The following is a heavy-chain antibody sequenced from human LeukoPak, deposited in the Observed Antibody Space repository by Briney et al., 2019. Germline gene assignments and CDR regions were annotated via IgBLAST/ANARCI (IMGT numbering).Heavy chain of an antibody. Sequence: PGGSLRLSCAASGFSVGRSYMNWVRQAPGKGPEWVSVLYTGGNTYYADSVKGRFTISRDNSNNTLSLEMNSLRAEDTAIYYCVRGTASFLGYFDSWGQGTLVTVSS. V-gene: IGHV3-66*01. J-gene: IGHJ4*02. CDR2: LYTGGNT. CDR1: GFSVGRSY. CDR3: VRGTASFLGYFDS. D-gene: IGHD5-18*01.